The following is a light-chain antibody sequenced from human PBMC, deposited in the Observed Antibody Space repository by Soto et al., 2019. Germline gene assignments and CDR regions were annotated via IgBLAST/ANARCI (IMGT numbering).Light chain of an antibody. CDR3: QQYGSVPLT. V-gene: IGKV3-11*01. Sequence: EIVLTQSPATLSLSPGERATLSCRASQSVSSYLAWYQQKPGQAPRLLIYDASNRAAGIPARFSGSGSGTDFTLTISSLEPEDFAVYYCQQYGSVPLTFGGGTKVEIK. J-gene: IGKJ4*01. CDR1: QSVSSY. CDR2: DAS.